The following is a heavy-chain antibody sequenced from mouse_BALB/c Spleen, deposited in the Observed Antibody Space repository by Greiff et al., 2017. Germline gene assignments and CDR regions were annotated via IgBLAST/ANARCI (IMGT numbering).Heavy chain of an antibody. CDR1: GFTFSDYY. Sequence: EVNVVESGGGLVKPGGSLKLSCAASGFTFSDYYMYWVRQTPEKRLEWVATISDGGSYTYYPDSVKGRFTISRDNAKNNLYLQMSSLKSEDTAMYYCARDRYDYGGFAYWGQGTLVTVSA. CDR3: ARDRYDYGGFAY. J-gene: IGHJ3*01. CDR2: ISDGGSYT. D-gene: IGHD2-4*01. V-gene: IGHV5-4*02.